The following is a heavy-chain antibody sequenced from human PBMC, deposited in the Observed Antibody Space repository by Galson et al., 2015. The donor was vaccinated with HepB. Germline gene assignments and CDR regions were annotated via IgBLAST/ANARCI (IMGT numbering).Heavy chain of an antibody. CDR1: GFSLTTTGMC. J-gene: IGHJ4*02. CDR2: MDWDDDK. V-gene: IGHV2-70*11. Sequence: PALVKPTQTLTLTCTFSGFSLTTTGMCVSWIRQPPGKALEWLARMDWDDDKYYSTSLKTRLTISKDTSRDQVVLTMTDMDPVDTGTYYCARTFRYGGSFYFDYWGQGTLVTVSS. CDR3: ARTFRYGGSFYFDY. D-gene: IGHD1-26*01.